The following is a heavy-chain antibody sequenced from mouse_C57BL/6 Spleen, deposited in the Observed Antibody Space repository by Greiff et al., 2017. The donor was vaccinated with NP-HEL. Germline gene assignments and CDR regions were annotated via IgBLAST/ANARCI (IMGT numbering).Heavy chain of an antibody. V-gene: IGHV1-59*01. J-gene: IGHJ2*01. CDR1: GYTFTSYW. Sequence: QVQLQQPGAELVRPGTSVKLSCKASGYTFTSYWMHWVKQRPGQGLEWIGVIDPSDSYTNYNQKFKGKATLTVDTSSSTAYMQLSSLTSEDSAVYYCARSTTVVAPLDYWGQGTTLTVSS. CDR2: IDPSDSYT. CDR3: ARSTTVVAPLDY. D-gene: IGHD1-1*01.